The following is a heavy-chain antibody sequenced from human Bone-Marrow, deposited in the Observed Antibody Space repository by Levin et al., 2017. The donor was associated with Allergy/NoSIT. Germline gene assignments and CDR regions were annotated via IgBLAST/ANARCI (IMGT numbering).Heavy chain of an antibody. D-gene: IGHD3-3*01. V-gene: IGHV1-8*01. J-gene: IGHJ3*02. CDR2: MNPNNGNT. CDR1: GYTFTSYD. Sequence: GASVKVSCRASGYTFTSYDVNWVRQAPGQGLEWMGYMNPNNGNTDSAQKFQGRVAMTRSTSLTTAYMELSSLTSEDTAVYYCAIAIGDAFDIWGQGTVVTVSS. CDR3: AIAIGDAFDI.